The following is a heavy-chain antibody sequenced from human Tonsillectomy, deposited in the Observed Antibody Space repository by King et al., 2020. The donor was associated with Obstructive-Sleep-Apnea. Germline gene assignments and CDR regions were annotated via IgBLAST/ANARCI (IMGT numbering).Heavy chain of an antibody. Sequence: VQLVESGGCVVQPGRSLRLSCAASGFTFSSYAMHWVRQAPGKGLEWVAVISYDGSNKYYADSVKGRFTISRDNSKNTLYLQMNSLRAEDTAVYYCARAKHRYYYDSSGYYYGFQHWGQGTLVTVSS. D-gene: IGHD3-22*01. J-gene: IGHJ1*01. V-gene: IGHV3-30*04. CDR2: ISYDGSNK. CDR1: GFTFSSYA. CDR3: ARAKHRYYYDSSGYYYGFQH.